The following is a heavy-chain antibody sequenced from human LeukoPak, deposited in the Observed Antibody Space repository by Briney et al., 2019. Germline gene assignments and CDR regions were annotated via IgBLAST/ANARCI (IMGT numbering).Heavy chain of an antibody. CDR2: TTGSGGST. CDR1: GFTFSSYA. Sequence: GGSLRLSCAASGFTFSSYAMSWVRLAPGKGLEWVSATTGSGGSTYYADSVKGRFTISRDNSKNTLYLQMNSLRAEDTAVYYCAKGVGYYYYMDVWGKGTTVTVSS. V-gene: IGHV3-23*01. J-gene: IGHJ6*03. CDR3: AKGVGYYYYMDV.